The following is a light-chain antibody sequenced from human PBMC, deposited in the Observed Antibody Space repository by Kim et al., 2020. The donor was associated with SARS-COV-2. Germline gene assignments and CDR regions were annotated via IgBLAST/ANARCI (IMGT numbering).Light chain of an antibody. CDR2: DVS. CDR1: SSNVGGYND. J-gene: IGLJ1*01. Sequence: SFTISCTGTSSNVGGYNDVSWYQQNPGKAPKLMIYDVSKRPSGVPDRFSGSKSGNTASLTISGLQAEDEADYYCCSYAGSYTFPYVFGTGTKVTVL. V-gene: IGLV2-11*01. CDR3: CSYAGSYTFPYV.